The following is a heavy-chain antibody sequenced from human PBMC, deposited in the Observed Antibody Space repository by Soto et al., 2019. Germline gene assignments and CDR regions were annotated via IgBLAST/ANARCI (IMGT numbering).Heavy chain of an antibody. CDR2: INPNSGGT. V-gene: IGHV1-2*04. J-gene: IGHJ4*02. Sequence: ASVKVSCKASGYTFTGYYMHLVRQAPGQGLEWMGWINPNSGGTNYAQKFQGWVTMTRDTSISTAYMELSRLRSDDTAVYYCARDGSSWYGYYFDYWGQGTLVTVSS. CDR1: GYTFTGYY. CDR3: ARDGSSWYGYYFDY. D-gene: IGHD6-13*01.